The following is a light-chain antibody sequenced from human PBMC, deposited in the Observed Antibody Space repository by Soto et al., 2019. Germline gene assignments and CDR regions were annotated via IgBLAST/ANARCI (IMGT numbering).Light chain of an antibody. CDR3: QQYGSSPGT. CDR2: GAS. Sequence: EIVLTQSPGTLSLSPGERATLSCRASQSVSSSYLAWYQQKPGQAPRLLIYGASSRATGIPDRFSGSGSGTDFTLTVSRLEPEDFGVYYCQQYGSSPGTFGQGTNVEIK. J-gene: IGKJ1*01. CDR1: QSVSSSY. V-gene: IGKV3-20*01.